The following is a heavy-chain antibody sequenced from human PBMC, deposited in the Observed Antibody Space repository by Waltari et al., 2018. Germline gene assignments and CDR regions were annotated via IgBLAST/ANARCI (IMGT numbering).Heavy chain of an antibody. CDR1: GGSFSGYY. J-gene: IGHJ4*02. Sequence: VQLQQWGAGLLKHSETMSLTCAVHGGSFSGYYWRWFRKPPGKGLEWIGEINHSGSTNYNPSLKSRVTISVDTSKNQFSLKLSSVTAADTAVYYCASITMVRGVIDYWGQGTLVTVSS. CDR3: ASITMVRGVIDY. V-gene: IGHV4-34*01. D-gene: IGHD3-10*01. CDR2: INHSGST.